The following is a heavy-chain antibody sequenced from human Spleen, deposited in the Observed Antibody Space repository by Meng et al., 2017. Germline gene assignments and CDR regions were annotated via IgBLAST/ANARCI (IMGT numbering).Heavy chain of an antibody. Sequence: QGQLVRCGAGVQRPGASLKVSCKTSGYTFTGFYMHWVRQAPGQGLEWMGRINPSSGDTEYAQNFQGRVTLTRDTSISTAYMELSGLRSDDTAMYYCATILASYGLGWGQGTLVTVSS. D-gene: IGHD4-17*01. CDR3: ATILASYGLG. CDR2: INPSSGDT. CDR1: GYTFTGFY. J-gene: IGHJ4*02. V-gene: IGHV1-2*06.